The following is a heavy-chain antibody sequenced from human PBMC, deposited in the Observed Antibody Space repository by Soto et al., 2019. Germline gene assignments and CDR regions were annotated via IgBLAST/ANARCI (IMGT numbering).Heavy chain of an antibody. CDR2: IKQDGSEK. V-gene: IGHV3-7*05. Sequence: GGSLRLSCAASGFTFSSYWMSWVRQAPGKGLEWVANIKQDGSEKYYVDSVKGRFTISRDNAKNSLYLQMNSLRAEDTAVYYCARDRVLTIFGVVNSGVVDYWGQGTLVTVSS. CDR1: GFTFSSYW. D-gene: IGHD3-3*01. J-gene: IGHJ4*02. CDR3: ARDRVLTIFGVVNSGVVDY.